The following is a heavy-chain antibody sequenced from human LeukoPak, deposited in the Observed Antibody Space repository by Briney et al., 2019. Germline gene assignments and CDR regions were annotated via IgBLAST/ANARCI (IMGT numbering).Heavy chain of an antibody. CDR2: ITASGGST. V-gene: IGHV3-23*01. CDR1: XFXXSSYA. CDR3: AKDLSAFDH. Sequence: PGGSLXLXXXXXXFXXSSYAMSWVRQAPGKGLEWVSAITASGGSTYYADSVKGRFTISRDNSKNTLYLQMNSLRAEDTAVYYCAKDLSAFDHWGQGTLVTVSS. J-gene: IGHJ4*02.